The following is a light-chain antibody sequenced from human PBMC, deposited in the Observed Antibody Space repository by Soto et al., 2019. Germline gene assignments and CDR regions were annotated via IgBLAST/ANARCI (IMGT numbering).Light chain of an antibody. J-gene: IGKJ5*01. CDR1: QAINTY. CDR2: GTS. V-gene: IGKV1-39*01. CDR3: RQSYSTLLIT. Sequence: DIQMTQSPSFLSASVGDRVTISCRASQAINTYLNWYQQKPGKAPKLLIYGTSDLQNGVPSRFSGGGSGTDFTLTISSLHPEDFATYYCRQSYSTLLITFGQGTRLEV.